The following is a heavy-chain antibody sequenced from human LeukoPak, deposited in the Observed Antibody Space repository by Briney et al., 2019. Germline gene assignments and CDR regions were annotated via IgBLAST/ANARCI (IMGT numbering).Heavy chain of an antibody. Sequence: ASVKVSCKASGYTFTGYYMHWVRQAPGQGLEWMGWINPNSGGTNYAQKFQGRVTMTRDTSISTAYMELSRLRSDDTAVYYCARAFGGVIAGTFDYWGQGTLVTVSS. CDR1: GYTFTGYY. CDR3: ARAFGGVIAGTFDY. V-gene: IGHV1-2*02. J-gene: IGHJ4*02. D-gene: IGHD3-16*02. CDR2: INPNSGGT.